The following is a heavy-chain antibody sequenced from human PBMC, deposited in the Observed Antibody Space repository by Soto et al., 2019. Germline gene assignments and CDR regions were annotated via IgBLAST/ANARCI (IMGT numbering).Heavy chain of an antibody. J-gene: IGHJ3*02. Sequence: PSETLSLTCTVSGGSISSYYWSWIRQPPGKGLEWIGYIYYSGSTNYNPSLKSRVTISVDTSKNQFSLKLSSVTAADTAVCYCARGHCTNGVCCGAGAFDIWGQGTMVT. CDR3: ARGHCTNGVCCGAGAFDI. V-gene: IGHV4-59*13. D-gene: IGHD2-8*01. CDR1: GGSISSYY. CDR2: IYYSGST.